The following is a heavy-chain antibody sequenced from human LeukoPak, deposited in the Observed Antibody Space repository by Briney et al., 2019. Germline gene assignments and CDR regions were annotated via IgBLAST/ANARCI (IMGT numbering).Heavy chain of an antibody. CDR3: ASLGTLVP. Sequence: GGSLRLSCAASGITFSTYLMHWVRQAPGKGLVWVSRINTDGSITTYADSVKGRFTISRDNAKNTLYLQMNSLRDEDTAVYYCASLGTLVPWGQGTLVTVSS. J-gene: IGHJ5*02. V-gene: IGHV3-74*03. CDR1: GITFSTYL. D-gene: IGHD3-9*01. CDR2: INTDGSIT.